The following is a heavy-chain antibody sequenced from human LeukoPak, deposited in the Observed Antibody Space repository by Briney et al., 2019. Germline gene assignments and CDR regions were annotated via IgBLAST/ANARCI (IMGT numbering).Heavy chain of an antibody. CDR3: GRGRGAYVAIDY. CDR2: IKPDGSEK. D-gene: IGHD1-26*01. CDR1: GFTFSSYS. Sequence: GGSLRLSCAASGFTFSSYSMTWVRQAPGKGLEWVANIKPDGSEKYYVDSVKGRFTISRDNAMNSLYVQMNSLRADDTAVYYCGRGRGAYVAIDYWGQGTLVTVSS. V-gene: IGHV3-7*03. J-gene: IGHJ4*02.